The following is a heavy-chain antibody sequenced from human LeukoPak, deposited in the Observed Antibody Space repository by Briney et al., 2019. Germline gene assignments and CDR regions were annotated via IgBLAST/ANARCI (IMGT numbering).Heavy chain of an antibody. J-gene: IGHJ4*02. CDR2: INENSGSI. V-gene: IGHV3-9*01. D-gene: IGHD3-10*01. CDR3: AKGIWFGELLGPFDY. Sequence: GGPLRLSCAGSGFTFDHYAMHWVRQAPGEGLEWVSGINENSGSIGYADSVKGRFTISRDNARNSLYLQMNSLRTEDTALYYCAKGIWFGELLGPFDYWGQGTLVTVSS. CDR1: GFTFDHYA.